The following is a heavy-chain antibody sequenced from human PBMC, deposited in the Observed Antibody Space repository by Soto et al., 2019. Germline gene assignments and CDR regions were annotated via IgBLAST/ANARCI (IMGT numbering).Heavy chain of an antibody. CDR2: IDPSDSYT. J-gene: IGHJ6*02. CDR1: GYSFTSYW. D-gene: IGHD4-4*01. CDR3: ARRDTVTTFHYYYYGMDV. V-gene: IGHV5-10-1*01. Sequence: GESLKISCKCSGYSFTSYWISWVRQMPGKGLEWMGRIDPSDSYTNYSPSFQGRVTISADKSISTAYLQWSSLKASDTAMYYCARRDTVTTFHYYYYGMDVWGQGTTVTVSS.